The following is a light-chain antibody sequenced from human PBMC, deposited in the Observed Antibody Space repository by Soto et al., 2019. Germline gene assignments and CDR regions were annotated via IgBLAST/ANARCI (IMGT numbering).Light chain of an antibody. J-gene: IGKJ1*01. Sequence: ETLMTQSPATLSVSPGERATLSCRASQSDNNNLAWYQQKLGQAPRVLIYGASTRATGIPARFTGSGSGTEFNLTITSLQSEDSAVYYCQEYNTWPWTFGQGTKVEFK. CDR2: GAS. CDR3: QEYNTWPWT. CDR1: QSDNNN. V-gene: IGKV3-15*01.